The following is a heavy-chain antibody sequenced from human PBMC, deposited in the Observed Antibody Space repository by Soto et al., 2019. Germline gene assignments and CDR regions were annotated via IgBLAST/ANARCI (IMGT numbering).Heavy chain of an antibody. J-gene: IGHJ4*02. CDR2: IYYSGST. Sequence: SETLSLTCTVSGGSISSSSYYWGWIRQPPGKGLEWIGSIYYSGSTYYNPSLKSRVTISVDTSKNQFSLKLSSVTAADTAVYYCARHSLLGYCSGGSCYPVDYWGQGTLVTVSS. D-gene: IGHD2-15*01. CDR3: ARHSLLGYCSGGSCYPVDY. V-gene: IGHV4-39*01. CDR1: GGSISSSSYY.